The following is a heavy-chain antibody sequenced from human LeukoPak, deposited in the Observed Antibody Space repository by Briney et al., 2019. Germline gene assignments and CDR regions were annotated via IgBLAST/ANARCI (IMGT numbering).Heavy chain of an antibody. D-gene: IGHD5-18*01. Sequence: GGSLRLSCAASGFTFSNYWMTWVRQAPGKGLERVASIKEDGSEKYYLDSVKGRFTISRDNAKNTLYLQMNSLRAEDTAVYYCARDAVDTANAVWGQGTTVTVSS. J-gene: IGHJ6*02. CDR1: GFTFSNYW. CDR2: IKEDGSEK. V-gene: IGHV3-7*01. CDR3: ARDAVDTANAV.